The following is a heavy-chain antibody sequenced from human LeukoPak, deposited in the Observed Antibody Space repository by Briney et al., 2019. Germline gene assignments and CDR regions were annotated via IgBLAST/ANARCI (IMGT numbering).Heavy chain of an antibody. Sequence: SETLSLTCTVSGGSISSSSYYWGWIRQPPGKGLEWIGSIYYSGSTYYNPSLKSRVTISVDTSKNQFSLKLSSVTAADTAVYYCARTPLISSSVAEWYFDLWGRGTLVTVSS. CDR3: ARTPLISSSVAEWYFDL. D-gene: IGHD6-6*01. J-gene: IGHJ2*01. CDR1: GGSISSSSYY. CDR2: IYYSGST. V-gene: IGHV4-39*01.